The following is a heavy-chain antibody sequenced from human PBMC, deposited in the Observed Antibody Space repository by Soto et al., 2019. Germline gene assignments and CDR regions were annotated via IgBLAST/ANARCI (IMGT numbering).Heavy chain of an antibody. CDR1: GFTFSSYG. V-gene: IGHV3-30*18. CDR2: ISYDGSKE. J-gene: IGHJ4*02. D-gene: IGHD2-2*01. Sequence: QVQLVESGGGVVQPGRSLRLSCAASGFTFSSYGMHWVRQAPGRGLEWVAVISYDGSKEYYADSVKGRFTISRDNSKNTLFLQIHSLRPEDTAVYYCAKVVVPGTHYFDYWGQGTLVTVSS. CDR3: AKVVVPGTHYFDY.